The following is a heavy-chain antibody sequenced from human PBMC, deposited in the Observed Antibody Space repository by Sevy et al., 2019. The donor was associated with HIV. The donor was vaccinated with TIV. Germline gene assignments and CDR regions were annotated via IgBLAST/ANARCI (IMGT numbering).Heavy chain of an antibody. J-gene: IGHJ6*02. CDR1: GYTFTRYG. CDR3: ARDRNNYDSSGYPNGIDV. Sequence: ASVKVSCKASGYTFTRYGISWVRQAPGQGLEWMGWSSAYNGTTNYAQKLQGRVTMTTDTSTSTAYMELRRLRSDDTAVYYCARDRNNYDSSGYPNGIDVWGHGTTVTVSS. V-gene: IGHV1-18*01. CDR2: SSAYNGTT. D-gene: IGHD3-22*01.